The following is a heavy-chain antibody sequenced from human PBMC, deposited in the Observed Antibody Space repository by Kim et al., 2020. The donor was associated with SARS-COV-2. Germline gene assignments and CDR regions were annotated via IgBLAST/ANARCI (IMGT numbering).Heavy chain of an antibody. CDR3: ARDPNCSGGSCELDY. CDR1: GGSISSGGYY. CDR2: IYYSGST. Sequence: SETLSLTCTVSGGSISSGGYYWSWIRQHPGKGLEWIGYIYYSGSTYYNPSLKSRVTISVDTSKNQFSLKLSSVTAADTAVYYCARDPNCSGGSCELDYWGQGTLVTVSS. V-gene: IGHV4-31*03. D-gene: IGHD2-15*01. J-gene: IGHJ4*02.